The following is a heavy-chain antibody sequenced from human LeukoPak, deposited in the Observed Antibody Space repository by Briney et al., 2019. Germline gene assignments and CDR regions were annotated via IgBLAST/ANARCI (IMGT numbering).Heavy chain of an antibody. J-gene: IGHJ3*02. V-gene: IGHV1-2*02. CDR1: GYTFTGYY. CDR2: INPNRGGT. Sequence: ASVKVSSMASGYTFTGYYMHWVRQAPGQGLEWMGWINPNRGGTNYAQRFQGRVTMTRDTSISTAYMELSRPRSDDTAVYYCARPIYCTNGVCYYDAFDIWGQGTMVTVSS. D-gene: IGHD2-8*01. CDR3: ARPIYCTNGVCYYDAFDI.